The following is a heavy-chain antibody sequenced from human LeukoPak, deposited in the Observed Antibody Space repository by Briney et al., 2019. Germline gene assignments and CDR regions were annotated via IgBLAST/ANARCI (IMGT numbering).Heavy chain of an antibody. CDR2: IIPILGIA. CDR1: GATFSSYT. Sequence: GASVKVSCKASGATFSSYTISWVRQAPGQGLEWMGRIIPILGIANYAQKFQGRVTITADKSTSTAYMELSSLRSEDTAVYYCAREVAGSYYFDYWGQGTLVTVSS. J-gene: IGHJ4*02. V-gene: IGHV1-69*04. CDR3: AREVAGSYYFDY. D-gene: IGHD6-19*01.